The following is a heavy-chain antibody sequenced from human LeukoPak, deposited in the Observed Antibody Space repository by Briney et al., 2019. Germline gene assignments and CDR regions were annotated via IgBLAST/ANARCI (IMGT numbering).Heavy chain of an antibody. J-gene: IGHJ5*02. D-gene: IGHD7-27*01. CDR1: GFXFSSYV. V-gene: IGHV3-33*01. CDR3: ARDLGNWGWNDL. CDR2: IWYDGFNK. Sequence: GGSLRLSCAASGFXFSSYVIHWVRQAPGKGLQWVAVIWYDGFNKYYADSVKGRFTISRDNSKNTLYLQMNSLRAEDTAVYYCARDLGNWGWNDLWGQGTLVTVSS.